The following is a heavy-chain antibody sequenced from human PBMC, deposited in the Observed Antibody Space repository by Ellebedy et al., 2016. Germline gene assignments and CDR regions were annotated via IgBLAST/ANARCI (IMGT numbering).Heavy chain of an antibody. Sequence: SGPTLVXPTQTLTLTCTFSGFSLSTSGMCVSWIRQPPGKALEWLALIDWDDNKYYSTSLKTRLTISKDTSKNQVVLTMTNMDPVDTATYYCARANYCSGGSCDLSYWGQGTLVTVSS. J-gene: IGHJ4*02. V-gene: IGHV2-70*01. CDR3: ARANYCSGGSCDLSY. CDR1: GFSLSTSGMC. D-gene: IGHD2-15*01. CDR2: IDWDDNK.